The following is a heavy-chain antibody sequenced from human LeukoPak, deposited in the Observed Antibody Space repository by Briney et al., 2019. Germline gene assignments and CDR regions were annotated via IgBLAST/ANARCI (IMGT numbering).Heavy chain of an antibody. CDR3: ARQDNWNFDY. Sequence: GESLKISCKGSGYSFTSHWIGWVRQMPGKGLEWMGIIYPGDSDTRYSPSFQGQVTISADKSISTAYLQWSSLKASDTAVYYCARQDNWNFDYWGQRTLVTASS. J-gene: IGHJ4*02. CDR1: GYSFTSHW. CDR2: IYPGDSDT. D-gene: IGHD1-20*01. V-gene: IGHV5-51*01.